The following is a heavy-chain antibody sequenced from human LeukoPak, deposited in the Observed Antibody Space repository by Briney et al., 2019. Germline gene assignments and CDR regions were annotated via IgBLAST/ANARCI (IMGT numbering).Heavy chain of an antibody. V-gene: IGHV1-18*01. J-gene: IGHJ4*02. CDR1: GYTFTSYG. D-gene: IGHD6-13*01. CDR2: ISAYNGNT. CDR3: ARVGIAAAGTPQGGSSY. Sequence: ASVKVSCKASGYTFTSYGISWVRQAPGQGLEWMGWISAYNGNTNYAQKLQGRATMTTDTSTSTAYMELRSLRSDDTAVYYCARVGIAAAGTPQGGSSYWGQGTLVTVSS.